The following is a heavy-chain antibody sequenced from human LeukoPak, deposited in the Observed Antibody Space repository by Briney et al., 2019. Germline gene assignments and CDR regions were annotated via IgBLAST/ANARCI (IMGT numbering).Heavy chain of an antibody. J-gene: IGHJ4*02. CDR2: VSGSGGST. CDR1: GFTFSSYA. D-gene: IGHD3-22*01. V-gene: IGHV3-23*01. CDR3: AKDRGYDSSGYRDYYFDY. Sequence: PGGSLRLSCAASGFTFSSYAMSWVRQAPGKGLEWVSAVSGSGGSTYYADSVKGRFTISRDNSKNTLYVQMNSLRAEDTAVYYCAKDRGYDSSGYRDYYFDYWGQGTLVTVSS.